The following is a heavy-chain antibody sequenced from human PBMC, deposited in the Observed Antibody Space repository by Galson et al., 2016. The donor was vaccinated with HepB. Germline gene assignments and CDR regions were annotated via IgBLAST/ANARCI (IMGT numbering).Heavy chain of an antibody. CDR1: GGTFSTYA. D-gene: IGHD5-12*01. CDR3: ARDREVAATQGPHGFWYFYYMDV. Sequence: SVKVSCKVSGGTFSTYAINWVRQAPGQGLEWMGGIIPIFGTPNYAQKFQGRVTITADKSTSTAYMELSSLRSEDTAVYYCARDREVAATQGPHGFWYFYYMDVWGKGTTVTVSS. J-gene: IGHJ6*03. CDR2: IIPIFGTP. V-gene: IGHV1-69*06.